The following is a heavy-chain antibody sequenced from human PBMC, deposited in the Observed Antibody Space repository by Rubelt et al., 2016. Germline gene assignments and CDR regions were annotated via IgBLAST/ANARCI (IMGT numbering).Heavy chain of an antibody. D-gene: IGHD4-23*01. J-gene: IGHJ4*02. CDR1: GYTFTGYY. CDR2: INPNSGTT. CDR3: ARSDYGGTEGY. V-gene: IGHV1-2*02. Sequence: QVQLVQSGAEVKKPGASVKVSCKASGYTFTGYYLHWVRQAPGQGLEWMGWINPNSGTTTYAQKCQGRVTMTRDTSISTAYMELSTLRSDDTAVYFCARSDYGGTEGYWGQGTLVTVSS.